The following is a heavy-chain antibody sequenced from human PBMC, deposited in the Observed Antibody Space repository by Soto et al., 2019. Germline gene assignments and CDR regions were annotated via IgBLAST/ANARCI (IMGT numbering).Heavy chain of an antibody. V-gene: IGHV1-69*04. CDR2: IIPILGIA. J-gene: IGHJ5*02. D-gene: IGHD3-9*01. Sequence: SVKVSCKSSGGTFRSYTISCVRQAPGQGLEWMGRIIPILGIANYAQKFQGRVTITADKSTSTAYMELSSLRSEDTAVYYCARDYYDILTGYWFDPWGQGTLVTV. CDR3: ARDYYDILTGYWFDP. CDR1: GGTFRSYT.